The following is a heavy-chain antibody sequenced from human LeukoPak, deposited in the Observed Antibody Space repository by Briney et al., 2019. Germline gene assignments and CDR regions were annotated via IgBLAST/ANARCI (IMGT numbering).Heavy chain of an antibody. J-gene: IGHJ4*02. CDR2: ISASGGST. Sequence: GGSLRLSCAASGFTFSSYWMSWVRQAPGEGLEWVSSISASGGSTYYADSVKGRFTISRDNAKNTLYLQMHSLRAEDTALYYCAKRAPYYFDYWGQGTLVTVSS. V-gene: IGHV3-23*01. CDR3: AKRAPYYFDY. CDR1: GFTFSSYW.